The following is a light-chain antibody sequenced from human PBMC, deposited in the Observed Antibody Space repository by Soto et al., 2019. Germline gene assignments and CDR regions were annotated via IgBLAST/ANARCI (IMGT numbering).Light chain of an antibody. Sequence: QSALTQPASVSGSPGQSITISCTGTSSDIGDYNYVSWYQQHPGKAPKLIIFEVSTRASGASDRFSGSKSGNTASLTISGLQAEDEADYHCSSYTSSSTYVVFGGGTKLTVL. CDR3: SSYTSSSTYVV. CDR1: SSDIGDYNY. CDR2: EVS. V-gene: IGLV2-14*01. J-gene: IGLJ2*01.